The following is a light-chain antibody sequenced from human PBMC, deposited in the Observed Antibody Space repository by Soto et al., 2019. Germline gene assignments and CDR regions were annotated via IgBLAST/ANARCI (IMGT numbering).Light chain of an antibody. CDR2: DVS. CDR1: SSDIGGYNY. Sequence: QSALTQPASVSGSPGQSITISCTGTSSDIGGYNYVSWYQQYPGKAPNLMIYDVSKRPSGVPDRFSASKSGNTASLTISGLQAEDESDYYCYSYAGSYTWVFGGGTKLTVL. V-gene: IGLV2-11*01. CDR3: YSYAGSYTWV. J-gene: IGLJ3*02.